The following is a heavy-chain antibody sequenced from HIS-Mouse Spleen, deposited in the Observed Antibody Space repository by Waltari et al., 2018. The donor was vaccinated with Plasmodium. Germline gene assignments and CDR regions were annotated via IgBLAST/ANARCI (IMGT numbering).Heavy chain of an antibody. CDR3: ARVGNWGSNAFDI. J-gene: IGHJ3*02. V-gene: IGHV4-38-2*02. Sequence: QVQLQESGPGLVKPSETLSLTCTVYGYSISSGYYVGWHGPPPGKGLEWIGSIYHSGSTYYNPSLKSRVTISVDTSKNQFSLKLSSVTAADTAVYYCARVGNWGSNAFDIWGQGTMVTVSS. D-gene: IGHD7-27*01. CDR1: GYSISSGYY. CDR2: IYHSGST.